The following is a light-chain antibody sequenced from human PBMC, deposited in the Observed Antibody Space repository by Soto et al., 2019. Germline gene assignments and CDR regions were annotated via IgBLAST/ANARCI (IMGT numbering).Light chain of an antibody. CDR3: QQYNTYWT. CDR2: DAS. J-gene: IGKJ1*01. CDR1: QTISTW. V-gene: IGKV1-5*02. Sequence: DIQMTQSPSTRSASVGDRVTIICRASQTISTWLAWYQQKPGQAPKLLMYDASRLESGVPSRFSGSGSGTEFTLTISSLQPDDFATYYCQQYNTYWTFGQGTKVEI.